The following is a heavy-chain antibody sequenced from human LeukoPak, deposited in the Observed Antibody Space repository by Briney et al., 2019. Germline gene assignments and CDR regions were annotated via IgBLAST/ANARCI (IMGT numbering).Heavy chain of an antibody. Sequence: GGSLRLSCAASGFTFSSYAMSWVRQAPGKGLEWFSAISGSGGSTSYADSVKGRFTISRDNSKNTLYLQMNSLRAEDTAVYYCAKESIAAAGPYYYYGMDVWGQGTTVTVSS. D-gene: IGHD6-13*01. CDR3: AKESIAAAGPYYYYGMDV. CDR2: ISGSGGST. J-gene: IGHJ6*02. V-gene: IGHV3-23*01. CDR1: GFTFSSYA.